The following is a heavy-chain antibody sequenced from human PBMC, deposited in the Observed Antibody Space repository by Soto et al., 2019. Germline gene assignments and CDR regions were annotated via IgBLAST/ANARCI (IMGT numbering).Heavy chain of an antibody. CDR2: IYYSGST. CDR3: ARDVGRSYYYDSSGYHLGYYGMDV. D-gene: IGHD3-22*01. J-gene: IGHJ6*02. Sequence: SETLSLTCTVSGGSISSYYWSWIRQPPGKGLEWIGYIYYSGSTNYNPSLKSRVTISVDTSKNQFSLKLSSVTAADTAVYYCARDVGRSYYYDSSGYHLGYYGMDVWGQGTTVTVSS. CDR1: GGSISSYY. V-gene: IGHV4-59*01.